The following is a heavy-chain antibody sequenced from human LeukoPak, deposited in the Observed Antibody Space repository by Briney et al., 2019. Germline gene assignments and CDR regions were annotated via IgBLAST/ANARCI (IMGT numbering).Heavy chain of an antibody. V-gene: IGHV3-72*01. D-gene: IGHD1-26*01. CDR3: VRRGSNSGNLYAEGDY. CDR2: SRNKANSYTT. J-gene: IGHJ4*02. Sequence: GGSLRLSCAASGFTFSDHYMDWVRQAPGKGPEWVGRSRNKANSYTTEYAASVKGGFTVSRDDSKTSLYLQMNSLKTEDTAVYYCVRRGSNSGNLYAEGDYWGQGTLVTVSS. CDR1: GFTFSDHY.